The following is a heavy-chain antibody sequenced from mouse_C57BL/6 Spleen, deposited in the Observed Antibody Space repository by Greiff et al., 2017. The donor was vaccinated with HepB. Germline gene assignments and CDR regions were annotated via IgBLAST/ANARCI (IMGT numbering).Heavy chain of an antibody. D-gene: IGHD1-1*01. Sequence: QVTLKVSGPELVKPGASVKISCKASGYAFSSSWMNWVKQRPGKGLEWIGRIYPGDGDTNYNGKFKGKATLTADKSSSTAYMQLSSLTSEDSAVYFCARDYYGRMDYWGQGTTLTVSS. CDR1: GYAFSSSW. J-gene: IGHJ2*01. V-gene: IGHV1-82*01. CDR2: IYPGDGDT. CDR3: ARDYYGRMDY.